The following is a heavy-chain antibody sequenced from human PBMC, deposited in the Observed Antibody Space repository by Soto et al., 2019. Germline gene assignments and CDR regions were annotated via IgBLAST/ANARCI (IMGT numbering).Heavy chain of an antibody. D-gene: IGHD6-6*01. Sequence: SETLSLTCTVSDGSISSYYWGWIRQPPGKGLEWIGYIYYTGSTNYNPSLKSRVTISVDTSKNQFSLKLSSVTAADTAVYYCARARIAARPPDLYYFDYWGQGTLVTVSS. CDR1: DGSISSYY. CDR3: ARARIAARPPDLYYFDY. J-gene: IGHJ4*02. V-gene: IGHV4-59*08. CDR2: IYYTGST.